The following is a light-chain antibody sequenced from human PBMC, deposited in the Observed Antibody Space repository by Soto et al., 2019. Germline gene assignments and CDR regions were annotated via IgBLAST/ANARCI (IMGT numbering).Light chain of an antibody. Sequence: QSVLTQPASLSGSPGQSITISCTGTSSDVGGYNYVSWYQQHPGKAPKLMIYEVSNRPSGVSNRFSGSKSGNTASLTISGLQAEDEADYYCRSYTSSTFYVFGTGTKVTVL. CDR2: EVS. CDR3: RSYTSSTFYV. J-gene: IGLJ1*01. CDR1: SSDVGGYNY. V-gene: IGLV2-14*01.